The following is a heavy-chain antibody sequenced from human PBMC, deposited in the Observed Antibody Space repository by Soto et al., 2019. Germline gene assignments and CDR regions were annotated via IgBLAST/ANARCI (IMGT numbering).Heavy chain of an antibody. CDR1: GFTVSSNY. CDR3: ARVEYSGYDSDY. J-gene: IGHJ4*02. CDR2: NYSGGST. D-gene: IGHD5-12*01. V-gene: IGHV3-66*01. Sequence: EVQLVESGGGLVQPGGSLRLSCAASGFTVSSNYMSWVRQAPGKGLEWVSVNYSGGSTYYADSVKGRFTISRDNSKNTLYLQMNSLRAEDTAVYYCARVEYSGYDSDYWGQGTLVTVSS.